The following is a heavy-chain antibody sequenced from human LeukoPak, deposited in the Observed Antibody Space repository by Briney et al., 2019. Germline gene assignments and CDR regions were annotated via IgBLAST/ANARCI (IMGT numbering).Heavy chain of an antibody. V-gene: IGHV4-59*08. J-gene: IGHJ6*02. CDR2: IYYSGRT. CDR3: ASVSKRAAYGMDV. CDR1: GGSISSYY. Sequence: SETLSLTCTVSGGSISSYYWSWIRQPPGKGLEWIGYIYYSGRTNYNPSLKSRVTISVDTSKNQFSLKLTSLTAADTAVYYCASVSKRAAYGMDVWGQGTTVTVSS. D-gene: IGHD1-1*01.